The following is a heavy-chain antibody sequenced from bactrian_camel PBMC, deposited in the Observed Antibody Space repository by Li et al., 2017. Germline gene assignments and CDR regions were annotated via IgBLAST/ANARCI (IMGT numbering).Heavy chain of an antibody. CDR3: AADLRCPFKKDDAI. CDR1: GYTFRDYC. D-gene: IGHD1*01. V-gene: IGHV3S9*01. J-gene: IGHJ4*01. Sequence: HVQLVESGGGSVQAGGSLRLSCAASGYTFRDYCMAWFRQSPGKGREGVAVFDPDGTTTYTNSVKGRFTISQDKAENMWYLQMNSLNPEDTAMYICAADLRCPFKKDDAIWGQGTQVTVS. CDR2: FDPDGTT.